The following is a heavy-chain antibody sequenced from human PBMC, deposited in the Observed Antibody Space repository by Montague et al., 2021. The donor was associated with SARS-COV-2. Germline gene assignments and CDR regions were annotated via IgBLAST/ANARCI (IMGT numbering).Heavy chain of an antibody. Sequence: PALVIPTQTLTLTCTFSGISLSTSGVGVAWIRQPPGKAPEWLALIYWDDDERYSPSMRSRLTITKDTSENQVVLRMTNMDPMDTATYYCAPLGFDSRSYYTPHNWFDPWGQGILVTVSS. CDR2: IYWDDDE. J-gene: IGHJ5*02. D-gene: IGHD3-10*01. CDR3: APLGFDSRSYYTPHNWFDP. CDR1: GISLSTSGVG. V-gene: IGHV2-5*02.